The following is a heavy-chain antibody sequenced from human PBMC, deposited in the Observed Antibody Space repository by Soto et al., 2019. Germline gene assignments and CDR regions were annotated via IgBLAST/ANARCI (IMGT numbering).Heavy chain of an antibody. Sequence: GASVKVSCKASGGTFSSYAISWVRQAPGQGLGWMGGIIPIFGTANYAQKFQGRVTITADESTSTAYMELSSLRSEDTAVYYCARHFFGDYDSSGPKYYFDYWGQGTLVTVSS. CDR3: ARHFFGDYDSSGPKYYFDY. V-gene: IGHV1-69*13. D-gene: IGHD3-22*01. CDR2: IIPIFGTA. CDR1: GGTFSSYA. J-gene: IGHJ4*02.